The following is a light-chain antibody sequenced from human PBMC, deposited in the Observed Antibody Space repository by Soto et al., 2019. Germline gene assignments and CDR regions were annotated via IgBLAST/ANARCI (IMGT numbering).Light chain of an antibody. CDR3: CSYAGDYTFV. Sequence: QSALTQPRSVSGSPGQSVTISCTGSSSDVGGYNYVTWYQQYPGKAPKVMIYDVKTRPSGVPDRFSGSKSGNTASLTISGLQAEDEADYYCCSYAGDYTFVFGTRTKVTVL. CDR2: DVK. J-gene: IGLJ1*01. CDR1: SSDVGGYNY. V-gene: IGLV2-11*01.